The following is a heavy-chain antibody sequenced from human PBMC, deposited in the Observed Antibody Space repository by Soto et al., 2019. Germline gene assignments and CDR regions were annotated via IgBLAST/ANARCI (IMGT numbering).Heavy chain of an antibody. D-gene: IGHD3-22*01. V-gene: IGHV1-18*01. J-gene: IGHJ4*01. Sequence: ASVKVSCKASGGTFSSYTISWVRQAPGQGLEWMGWISAYNGNTNYAQKLQGRVTMTTDTSTSTAYMELRSLRSDDTAMYYCTTDSYITTITVRFDYWGHGTLVTVSS. CDR3: TTDSYITTITVRFDY. CDR2: ISAYNGNT. CDR1: GGTFSSYT.